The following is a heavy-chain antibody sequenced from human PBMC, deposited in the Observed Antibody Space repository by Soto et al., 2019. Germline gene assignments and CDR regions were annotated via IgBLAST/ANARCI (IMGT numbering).Heavy chain of an antibody. CDR3: AIDHSMGHPTTTLFHP. V-gene: IGHV3-23*01. D-gene: IGHD4-4*01. CDR2: ISGSGGST. J-gene: IGHJ5*02. Sequence: SLTLSCAASGFIFSSSAMGCVRQAPGKGLEWVSAISGSGGSTYYADSVKGRFTISRDNSKNTLYLQMNSLRAEDTAVYYCAIDHSMGHPTTTLFHPTAQVTLLTVTT. CDR1: GFIFSSSA.